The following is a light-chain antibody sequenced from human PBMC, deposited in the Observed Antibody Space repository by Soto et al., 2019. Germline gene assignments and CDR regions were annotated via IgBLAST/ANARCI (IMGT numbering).Light chain of an antibody. CDR3: QQYYSNPLT. V-gene: IGKV4-1*01. J-gene: IGKJ4*01. CDR2: WAS. CDR1: QSILYSSNNKNY. Sequence: DIVMTQSPDSLAVSLGERATINCKSSQSILYSSNNKNYLAWYQQKPGQPPKLLIYWASTRESGVPDRCSGSGSGTDFTLTISSLQADDVAVYYCQQYYSNPLTFGGGTKVEIK.